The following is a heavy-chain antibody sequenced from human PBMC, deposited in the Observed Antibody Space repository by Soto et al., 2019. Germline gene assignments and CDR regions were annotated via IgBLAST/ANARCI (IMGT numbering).Heavy chain of an antibody. CDR3: AKVGPADSGYDYFDY. CDR2: ISYEGSNK. V-gene: IGHV3-30*18. CDR1: GFTFSSYG. Sequence: QVQLVESGGGVVQPGRSLRLSCAASGFTFSSYGIHWVRQPPGKGLEWAAFISYEGSNKYYADSVQGGFTVTGDNSKNTLYLQMKSLRAEDTAVYYCAKVGPADSGYDYFDYWGQGTLVTVSS. J-gene: IGHJ4*02. D-gene: IGHD5-12*01.